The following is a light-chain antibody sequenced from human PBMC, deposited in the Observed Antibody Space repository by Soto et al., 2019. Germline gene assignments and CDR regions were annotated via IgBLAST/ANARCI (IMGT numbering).Light chain of an antibody. Sequence: QSVLTQPPSVSAAPGQKVTISCSGTSSNIGNNYVSWYQQLPGTAPKLLIYDNNKRPSGIPDRFSGSKSGTSATLGITGLQTGDEADYYCGKWDSSLSVHVFGTGTKVTVL. J-gene: IGLJ1*01. CDR2: DNN. CDR1: SSNIGNNY. V-gene: IGLV1-51*01. CDR3: GKWDSSLSVHV.